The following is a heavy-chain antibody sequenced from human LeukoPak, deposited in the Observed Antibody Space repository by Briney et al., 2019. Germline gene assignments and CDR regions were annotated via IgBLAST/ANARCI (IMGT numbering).Heavy chain of an antibody. CDR2: IYHIGTT. D-gene: IGHD6-6*01. J-gene: IGHJ5*02. Sequence: SETLSLTCNVSGASISPHYWSWIRQPPGKRLEWVGYIYHIGTTKYSPSLKSRVTMAVDTSKNRFSLNLSSVTAADTAVYYCARVPHSSSSEWFDPWGQGTLVTVSS. V-gene: IGHV4-59*11. CDR3: ARVPHSSSSEWFDP. CDR1: GASISPHY.